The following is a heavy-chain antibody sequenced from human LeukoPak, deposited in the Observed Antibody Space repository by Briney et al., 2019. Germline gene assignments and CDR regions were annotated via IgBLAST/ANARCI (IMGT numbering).Heavy chain of an antibody. D-gene: IGHD3-22*01. CDR3: AAASNYYDRSNYYSYAMDV. V-gene: IGHV1-58*01. Sequence: SVKVSCKASGFTFTTSAVQWVRQARGQRLEWIGWIVVGSGNTNYAQKFQERVTITRDMSTSTVYMDLSGQRSEDTAVYYCAAASNYYDRSNYYSYAMDVWGQGTTVTVSS. CDR1: GFTFTTSA. CDR2: IVVGSGNT. J-gene: IGHJ6*02.